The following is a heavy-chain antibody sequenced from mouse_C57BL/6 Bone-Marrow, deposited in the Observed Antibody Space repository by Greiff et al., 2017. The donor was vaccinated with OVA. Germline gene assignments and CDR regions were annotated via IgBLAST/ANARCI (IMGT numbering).Heavy chain of an antibody. V-gene: IGHV1-81*01. CDR1: GYTFTSYG. J-gene: IGHJ3*01. D-gene: IGHD1-1*01. CDR3: ARWYYGACAY. CDR2: IYPRSGNT. Sequence: VQLQQSGAELARPGASVKLSCKASGYTFTSYGISWVKQRPEQGLEWIGEIYPRSGNTYYNEKFKGKATLTADKSSSTAYMQLRSLTSEDSAVYVCARWYYGACAYGGQGTVVTVTA.